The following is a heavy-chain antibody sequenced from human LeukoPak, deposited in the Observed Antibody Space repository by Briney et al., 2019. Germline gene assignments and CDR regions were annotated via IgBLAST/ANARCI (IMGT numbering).Heavy chain of an antibody. CDR1: GGSFSGYY. D-gene: IGHD5-18*01. J-gene: IGHJ5*02. CDR3: ARRRGYSYGYGGGGLKWFDP. V-gene: IGHV4-34*01. Sequence: SETLSLTCAVYGGSFSGYYWSWIRQPPGKGLEWTGEINHSGSTNYNPSLKSRVTISVDTSKNQFSLKLSSVTAADTAVYYCARRRGYSYGYGGGGLKWFDPWGQGTLVTVSS. CDR2: INHSGST.